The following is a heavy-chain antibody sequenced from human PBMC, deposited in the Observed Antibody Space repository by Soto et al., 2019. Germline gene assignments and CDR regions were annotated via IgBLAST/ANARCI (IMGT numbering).Heavy chain of an antibody. CDR3: ARMPGYCSGGSCPNWFDP. CDR1: GYTFTSYG. CDR2: MNPNSGNT. J-gene: IGHJ5*02. D-gene: IGHD2-15*01. Sequence: ASVKVSCKASGYTFTSYGISWVRQATGQGLEWMGWMNPNSGNTGYAQKFQGRVTMTRNTSISTAYMELSSLRSEDTAVYYCARMPGYCSGGSCPNWFDPWGQGTLVTVSS. V-gene: IGHV1-8*02.